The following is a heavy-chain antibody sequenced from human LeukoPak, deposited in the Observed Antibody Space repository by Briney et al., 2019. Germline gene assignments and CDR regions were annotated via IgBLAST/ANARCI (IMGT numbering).Heavy chain of an antibody. Sequence: ASVTVSCKASGYTFTAYYVHWVRQAPGQGLEWMGWINPNSGGTNYAQKFQGRATLTRDTSISTAFMELTRLISDDTAVYYCAAIAGPLTGFDYWGQGTLLTLSS. D-gene: IGHD6-13*01. J-gene: IGHJ4*02. CDR1: GYTFTAYY. V-gene: IGHV1-2*02. CDR3: AAIAGPLTGFDY. CDR2: INPNSGGT.